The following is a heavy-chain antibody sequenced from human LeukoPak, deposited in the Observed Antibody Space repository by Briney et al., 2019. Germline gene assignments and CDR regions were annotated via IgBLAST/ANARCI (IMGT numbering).Heavy chain of an antibody. J-gene: IGHJ3*02. CDR1: GGSISSSSYY. CDR3: ARHCRPCAFDI. V-gene: IGHV4-39*01. Sequence: PSETLSLTCTVSGGSISSSSYYWGWIRQPPGKGLEWFGSIYYSGSAYYNPSLKSRVTISVDTSKNQFSLKLSSVTAADTAVYYCARHCRPCAFDIWGQGTMVTVSS. CDR2: IYYSGSA. D-gene: IGHD6-6*01.